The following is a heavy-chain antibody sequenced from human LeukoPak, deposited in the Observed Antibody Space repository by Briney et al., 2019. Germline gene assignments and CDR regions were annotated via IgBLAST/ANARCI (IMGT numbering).Heavy chain of an antibody. V-gene: IGHV4-59*08. D-gene: IGHD2-15*01. Sequence: SETLSLTCTVSGGSISSYYWSWIRQPPGKGLEWIGYIYYSGSTNYNPSLKSRVTISVDTSKNQFSLKLSSVTAADTAVYYCARLGYCSGGSCYGSYYYYYGMDVWGQGTTVTVSS. J-gene: IGHJ6*02. CDR3: ARLGYCSGGSCYGSYYYYYGMDV. CDR2: IYYSGST. CDR1: GGSISSYY.